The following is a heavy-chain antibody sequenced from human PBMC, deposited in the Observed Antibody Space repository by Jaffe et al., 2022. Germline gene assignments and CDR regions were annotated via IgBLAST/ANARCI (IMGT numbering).Heavy chain of an antibody. J-gene: IGHJ5*02. V-gene: IGHV3-7*05. Sequence: EVQLVESGGGLVQPGGSLRLSCAASGFSFSNYWMSWVRQAPGKGLEWVANIKQDGSEKYYVDSVKGRFTLSRDNAKNSLYLQMNSLRADDTAVYYCAREVGATHWFDPWGQGTLVTVSS. D-gene: IGHD1-26*01. CDR3: AREVGATHWFDP. CDR2: IKQDGSEK. CDR1: GFSFSNYW.